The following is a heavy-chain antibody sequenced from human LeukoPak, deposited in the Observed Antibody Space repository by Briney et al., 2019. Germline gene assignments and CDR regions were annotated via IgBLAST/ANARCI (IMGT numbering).Heavy chain of an antibody. CDR1: GFTFSNYA. J-gene: IGHJ4*02. D-gene: IGHD2-15*01. CDR3: ANGWSPDY. V-gene: IGHV3-23*01. CDR2: ISGTGGST. Sequence: GGSLRLSCAASGFTFSNYAMSWVRQAPGKGLEWVAAISGTGGSTYYADSVKGRFTIFRDNSKNTLYLQMNSLRAEDTAVYHCANGWSPDYWGRGTLVTVSS.